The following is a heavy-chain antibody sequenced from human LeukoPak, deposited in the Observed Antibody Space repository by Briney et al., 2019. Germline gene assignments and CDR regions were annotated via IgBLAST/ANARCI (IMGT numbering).Heavy chain of an antibody. CDR2: MNPNSGNT. CDR3: ARGYCSSTSCFLIDY. V-gene: IGHV1-8*03. Sequence: GASVKVSCKASGYTFTSYDINWVRQATGQGLEWMGWMNPNSGNTGYAQKFQGRVTITRNTSISTACMELSSLRSEDTAVYYCARGYCSSTSCFLIDYWGQGTLVTVSS. CDR1: GYTFTSYD. D-gene: IGHD2-2*01. J-gene: IGHJ4*02.